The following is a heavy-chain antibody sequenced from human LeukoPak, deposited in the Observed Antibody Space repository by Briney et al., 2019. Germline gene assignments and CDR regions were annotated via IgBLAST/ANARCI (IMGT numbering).Heavy chain of an antibody. J-gene: IGHJ4*02. CDR3: ARAPGSYLPDY. Sequence: PSETLSLTCAVYGGSFSGYYWSWIRQPPGKGLEWIGEINHSGSTNYNPSLKSRVTISVDTSKSQFSLKLSSVTAADTAVYYCARAPGSYLPDYWGQGTLVTVSS. V-gene: IGHV4-34*01. CDR1: GGSFSGYY. D-gene: IGHD1-26*01. CDR2: INHSGST.